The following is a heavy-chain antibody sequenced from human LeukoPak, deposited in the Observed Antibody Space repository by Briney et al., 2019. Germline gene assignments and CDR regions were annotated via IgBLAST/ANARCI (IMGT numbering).Heavy chain of an antibody. CDR1: GFTFSDYY. Sequence: GGSLRLSCAASGFTFSDYYMSWIRQAPGKGLEWVAYIRSSGSTIYYADSVKGRFTISRDNAKNSLYLQMNSLRAEDTAVYYCARYQRKRSSGWSVTALDYWGQGTLVTVSS. D-gene: IGHD6-19*01. CDR2: IRSSGSTI. V-gene: IGHV3-11*01. CDR3: ARYQRKRSSGWSVTALDY. J-gene: IGHJ4*02.